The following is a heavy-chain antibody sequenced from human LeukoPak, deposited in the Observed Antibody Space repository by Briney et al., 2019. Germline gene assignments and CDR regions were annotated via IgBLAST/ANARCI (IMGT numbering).Heavy chain of an antibody. V-gene: IGHV3-21*01. CDR3: ARGGRYPLDY. CDR1: TFTFSSYT. Sequence: PGGSLRLSCATSTFTFSSYTLNWVRQAPGKGLEWVSSISSSSSYIYYADSVKGRFTISRDNAKNSLYLQMNSLRAEDTAVYYCARGGRYPLDYWGQGTLVTVSS. J-gene: IGHJ4*02. D-gene: IGHD3-16*01. CDR2: ISSSSSYI.